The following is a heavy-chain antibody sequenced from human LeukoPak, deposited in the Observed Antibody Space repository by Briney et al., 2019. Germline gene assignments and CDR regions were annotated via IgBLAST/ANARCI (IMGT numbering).Heavy chain of an antibody. Sequence: GGSLRLSCAASGFTFSSYAMSWVRQAPGKGLEWDSAISGSGGGTFYADSVKGRFTISRDNSKNTLYLQMNSLRAEDTAVYYCAKRSEWLTSFGYWGQGTLVTVSS. V-gene: IGHV3-23*01. J-gene: IGHJ4*02. CDR3: AKRSEWLTSFGY. D-gene: IGHD3-3*01. CDR1: GFTFSSYA. CDR2: ISGSGGGT.